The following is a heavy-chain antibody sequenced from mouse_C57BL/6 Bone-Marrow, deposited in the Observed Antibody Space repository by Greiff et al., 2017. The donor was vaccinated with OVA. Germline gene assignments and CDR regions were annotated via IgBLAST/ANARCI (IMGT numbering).Heavy chain of an antibody. CDR3: ARGGWLQFAY. D-gene: IGHD2-2*01. CDR2: IYPGDGDP. CDR1: GYAFSSYW. V-gene: IGHV1-80*01. Sequence: QVQLQQSGAELVKPGASVKISCKASGYAFSSYWMNWAKQRPGKGLEWIGQIYPGDGDPNYNGKFKGKATLTADKSSSTAYMQLSSLTSEDSAVYFCARGGWLQFAYWGQGTLVTVSA. J-gene: IGHJ3*01.